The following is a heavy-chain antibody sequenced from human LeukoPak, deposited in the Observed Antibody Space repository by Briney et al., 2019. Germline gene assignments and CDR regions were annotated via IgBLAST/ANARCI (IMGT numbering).Heavy chain of an antibody. Sequence: GESLKISCQGSGYSFTTFWIGWVRQMPGKGLEWMGTIYPGDSGTKYSPSFQGQVTISADKSISTAYLQWSSLKASDTAMYYCARGPYAYTSSATLGSYNWFDPWGQGSLVTVSS. J-gene: IGHJ5*02. D-gene: IGHD2-2*02. V-gene: IGHV5-51*01. CDR1: GYSFTTFW. CDR2: IYPGDSGT. CDR3: ARGPYAYTSSATLGSYNWFDP.